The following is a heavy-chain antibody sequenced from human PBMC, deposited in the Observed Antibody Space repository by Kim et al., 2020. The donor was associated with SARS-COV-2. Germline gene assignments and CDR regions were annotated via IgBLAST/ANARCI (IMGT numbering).Heavy chain of an antibody. V-gene: IGHV3-21*04. J-gene: IGHJ4*02. D-gene: IGHD1-26*01. CDR2: IDPSGSNT. Sequence: GGSLRLSCADSGFTFSSYSMNWVRQAPGKGLEWVSSIDPSGSNTYYADSMRGRFTISRDNAQNSLYLQINSLRVEDTAVYYCVKEVAGVWELKYWGRGILVTVSS. CDR3: VKEVAGVWELKY. CDR1: GFTFSSYS.